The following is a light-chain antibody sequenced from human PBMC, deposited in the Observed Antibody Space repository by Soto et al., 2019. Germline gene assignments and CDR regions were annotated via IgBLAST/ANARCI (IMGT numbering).Light chain of an antibody. CDR1: SSNIGAGYD. CDR3: QSYDSSLRLI. V-gene: IGLV1-40*01. CDR2: GNS. Sequence: QSVLTQPPSVSGAPGQRVTISCTGSSSNIGAGYDVHWYQQLPGTAPKLLIYGNSNRPSGVPDRFSGSKSGTSASLAITGLQAEYEADYYCQSYDSSLRLIFGTGTKLTVL. J-gene: IGLJ1*01.